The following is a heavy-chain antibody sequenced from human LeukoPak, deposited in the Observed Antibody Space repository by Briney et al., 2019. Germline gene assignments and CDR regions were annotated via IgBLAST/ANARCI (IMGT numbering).Heavy chain of an antibody. V-gene: IGHV5-51*01. CDR1: GYSFTSYW. CDR3: ARQAEYRSSWDDY. D-gene: IGHD6-13*01. CDR2: IYPGDSDT. Sequence: GASLQISCKGSGYSFTSYWIGWVRQMPGKGLEWMGIIYPGDSDTRYSPSFQGQVTISADKSISTAYLQCSSLKASDTAIYYCARQAEYRSSWDDYWGQGTLVTVSS. J-gene: IGHJ4*02.